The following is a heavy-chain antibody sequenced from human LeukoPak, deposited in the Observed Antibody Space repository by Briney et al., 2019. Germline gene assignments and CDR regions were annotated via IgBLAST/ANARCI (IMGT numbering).Heavy chain of an antibody. D-gene: IGHD3-22*01. Sequence: GGSLRLSCVVSGFGFSDSYMTWIRQTPGKGLEWLAYISGSGSDIYYADSVKGRFTISRDNAKNSLYLQMNSLRAEDTAVYYCAKLKGYDSIPNYFDYWGQGTLVTVSS. V-gene: IGHV3-11*04. CDR1: GFGFSDSY. CDR3: AKLKGYDSIPNYFDY. CDR2: ISGSGSDI. J-gene: IGHJ4*02.